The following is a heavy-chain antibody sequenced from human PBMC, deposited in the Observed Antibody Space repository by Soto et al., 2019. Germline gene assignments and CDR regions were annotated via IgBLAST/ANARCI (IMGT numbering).Heavy chain of an antibody. V-gene: IGHV3-66*04. J-gene: IGHJ4*02. D-gene: IGHD6-19*01. Sequence: EVQLVESGGGLVQPGGSLRLSCAASGFTVTSHYMSWVRQAPGKGLELVSVIYSGGSTVYADSVKGRFTISRDDSKNTLYLQINGLTGEDTVIYYCATPLGNGWVDYWGQGTLITVSS. CDR3: ATPLGNGWVDY. CDR1: GFTVTSHY. CDR2: IYSGGST.